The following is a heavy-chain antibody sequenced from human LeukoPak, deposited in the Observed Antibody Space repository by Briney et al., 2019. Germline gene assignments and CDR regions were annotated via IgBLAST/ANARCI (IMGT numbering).Heavy chain of an antibody. CDR1: GFTFSSYA. CDR3: ARDAAAVAGDPYFDY. CDR2: ISYDGSNK. Sequence: GRSLRLSCAASGFTFSSYAMHWVRQAPGKGLEWVAVISYDGSNKYYADSVKGRFTISRDNSKNTLYLQMNSLRAEDTAVHYCARDAAAVAGDPYFDYWGQGTLVTVSS. J-gene: IGHJ4*02. D-gene: IGHD6-19*01. V-gene: IGHV3-30-3*01.